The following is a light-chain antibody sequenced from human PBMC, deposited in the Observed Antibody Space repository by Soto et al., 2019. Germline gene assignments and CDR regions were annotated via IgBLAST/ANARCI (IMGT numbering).Light chain of an antibody. CDR2: DAP. CDR1: QTVSSN. Sequence: ETVMTQSRTTLSVSPGESATLSCWASQTVSSNLAWYQQKPGQAPRLLIYDAPTRATGIPARFSGSGSGTEFTLTISSLQSEDFAIYYCQQYNDWPPITFGQGTRLEIK. J-gene: IGKJ5*01. V-gene: IGKV3-15*01. CDR3: QQYNDWPPIT.